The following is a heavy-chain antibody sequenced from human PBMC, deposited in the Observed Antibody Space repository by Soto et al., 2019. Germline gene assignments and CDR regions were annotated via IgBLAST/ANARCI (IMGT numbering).Heavy chain of an antibody. Sequence: QGQLVQSGAEVKKPGSSVKVSCKASGGSFRTYAINWVRQAPGQGLEWMGGIIPMLAAPTYAQKFQGRLTITADEFTTTFYMELSSLTSEDTAVYYCARVGPPSPSVIWFFDLWGRGTLVTVSS. CDR3: ARVGPPSPSVIWFFDL. CDR1: GGSFRTYA. J-gene: IGHJ2*01. V-gene: IGHV1-69*01. CDR2: IIPMLAAP. D-gene: IGHD2-21*01.